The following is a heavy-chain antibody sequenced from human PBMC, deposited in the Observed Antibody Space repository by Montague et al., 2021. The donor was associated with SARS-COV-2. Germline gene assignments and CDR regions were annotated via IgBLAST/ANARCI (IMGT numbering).Heavy chain of an antibody. CDR3: SGGRPVQRSFRHFDSFSSGALDI. Sequence: SETLSLTCAVSRGSFSNYYWTWIRQSPGKGLEWIGEINQGGAPNYTPSLKSRVNISLDTSKKQISLKLNSVTVADTAVFFCSGGRPVQRSFRHFDSFSSGALDIWGQGTVVIVSS. V-gene: IGHV4-34*01. J-gene: IGHJ3*02. CDR2: INQGGAP. D-gene: IGHD3-9*01. CDR1: RGSFSNYY.